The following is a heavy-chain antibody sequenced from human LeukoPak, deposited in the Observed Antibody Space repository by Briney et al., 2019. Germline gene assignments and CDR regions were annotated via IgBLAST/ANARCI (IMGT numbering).Heavy chain of an antibody. V-gene: IGHV3-73*01. CDR1: GFTVSCNY. J-gene: IGHJ6*03. CDR2: IRSKANSYAT. D-gene: IGHD5-24*01. Sequence: GGSLRLSCAASGFTVSCNYMSWVRQAPGKGLEWVVRIRSKANSYATAYAASVKGRFTISRDDSKNTAYLQMNSLKTEDTAVYYCTRQGMATIRGYYYYYMDVWGKGTTVTVSS. CDR3: TRQGMATIRGYYYYYMDV.